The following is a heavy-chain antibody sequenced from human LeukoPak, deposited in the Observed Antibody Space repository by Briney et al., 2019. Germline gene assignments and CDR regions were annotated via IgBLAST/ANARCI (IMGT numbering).Heavy chain of an antibody. V-gene: IGHV3-15*01. Sequence: GGSLRLSCAASGFTFSNAWMSWVRQAPGKGLEWVGRIKSKTDGGTTDYAAPVKGRFTISRDNAKNSLYLQMNSLRAEDTAVYYCARDRHYDSSGYYGYWGQGTLVTVSS. CDR2: IKSKTDGGTT. D-gene: IGHD3-22*01. CDR3: ARDRHYDSSGYYGY. CDR1: GFTFSNAW. J-gene: IGHJ4*02.